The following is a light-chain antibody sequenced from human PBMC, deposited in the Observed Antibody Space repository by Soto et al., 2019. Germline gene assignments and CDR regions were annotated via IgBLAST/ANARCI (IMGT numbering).Light chain of an antibody. CDR3: SSYTSSSTYV. CDR1: SSDVGGYHY. CDR2: DVS. J-gene: IGLJ1*01. Sequence: QSALTQPASVSGSPGQSITISCTGTSSDVGGYHYVSWYQQHPGKAPKLMIYDVSNRPSGVSNRFAGSKSGNTASLTISGLQAEDEADYYCSSYTSSSTYVFGTGTMLTVL. V-gene: IGLV2-14*01.